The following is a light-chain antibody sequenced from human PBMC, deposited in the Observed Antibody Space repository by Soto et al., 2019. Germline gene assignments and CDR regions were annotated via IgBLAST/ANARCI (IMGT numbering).Light chain of an antibody. Sequence: DIVMTQSPDSLAVSLGERATINCKSSQNVLYSSNNKNYLAWYQQKPGQPPRLLIYWASTRDSGVPDRFSGSGSGTDFTRSSSSLQAEDVAVYFCQQYDYSPRTFGQGTKVDIK. V-gene: IGKV4-1*01. CDR2: WAS. J-gene: IGKJ1*01. CDR1: QNVLYSSNNKNY. CDR3: QQYDYSPRT.